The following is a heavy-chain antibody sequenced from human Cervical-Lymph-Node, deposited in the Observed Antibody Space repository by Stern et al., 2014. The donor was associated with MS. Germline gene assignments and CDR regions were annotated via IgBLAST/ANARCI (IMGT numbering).Heavy chain of an antibody. Sequence: QEQLVESGAEVKKPESSVKVSCKASGGSLSTFDIRWVRQTPGQGLEWVGEIIPLFGTAHYAQKFKGRLTMTPAESSSTIYLELSSLKSEEPPIYFWARHQAGIPANWGQGTLVTVPS. V-gene: IGHV1-69*19. CDR3: ARHQAGIPAN. CDR2: IIPLFGTA. CDR1: GGSLSTFD. D-gene: IGHD6-13*01. J-gene: IGHJ4*02.